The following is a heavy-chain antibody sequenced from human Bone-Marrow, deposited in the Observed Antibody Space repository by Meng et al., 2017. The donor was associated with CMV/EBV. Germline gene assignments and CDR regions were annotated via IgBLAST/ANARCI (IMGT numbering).Heavy chain of an antibody. D-gene: IGHD2-2*01. CDR2: INHSGST. CDR3: ARNSLLPAAIRWPFDY. Sequence: SETLSLTCAVYGGSFSGYYWSWIRQPPGKGLEWIGEINHSGSTNYNPSLKSRVTISVDTSKNQFSLKLSSVTAADTAVYYCARNSLLPAAIRWPFDYWGQGTLVTVSS. J-gene: IGHJ4*02. V-gene: IGHV4-34*01. CDR1: GGSFSGYY.